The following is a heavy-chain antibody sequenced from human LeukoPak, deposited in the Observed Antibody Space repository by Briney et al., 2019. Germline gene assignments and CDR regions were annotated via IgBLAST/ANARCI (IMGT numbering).Heavy chain of an antibody. J-gene: IGHJ4*02. D-gene: IGHD5-12*01. CDR2: INDDGSST. CDR1: GFTFSTYW. V-gene: IGHV3-74*01. CDR3: GPGIVATISSY. Sequence: PGGSLRLSCAASGFTFSTYWMHWVRQAPGKGLVWVSRINDDGSSTTYADSVKGRFTISRDNAKNSLYLQMNSLRDEDTAVYYCGPGIVATISSYWGQGTLVTVSS.